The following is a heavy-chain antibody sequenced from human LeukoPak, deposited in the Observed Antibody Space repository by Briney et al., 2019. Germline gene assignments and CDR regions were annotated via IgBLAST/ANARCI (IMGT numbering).Heavy chain of an antibody. CDR2: ISGSGGST. D-gene: IGHD2-15*01. V-gene: IGHV3-23*01. CDR1: GFTFSSYA. J-gene: IGHJ4*02. Sequence: GGPLRLSCAASGFTFSSYAMSWVRQAPGKGLEWVSAISGSGGSTYYADSVKGRFTISRDNSKNTLYLQMNSLRAEDTAVYYCAKGDIVYYDYYFDYWGQGTLVTVSS. CDR3: AKGDIVYYDYYFDY.